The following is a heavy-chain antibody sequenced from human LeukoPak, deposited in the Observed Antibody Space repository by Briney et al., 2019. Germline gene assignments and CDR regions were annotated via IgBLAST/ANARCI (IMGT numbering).Heavy chain of an antibody. CDR2: INQNGGST. CDR3: ARSPIRAGYMDV. V-gene: IGHV1-46*01. CDR1: RDTFTSYY. D-gene: IGHD3-9*01. J-gene: IGHJ6*03. Sequence: ASVRVSCMAPRDTFTSYYMHWVSHAPRQGLECMGIINQNGGSTSCAQKFQGRVSMTRDMSMSPVYMELSSLRSEGTAVYYCARSPIRAGYMDVWGKGTRVTVSS.